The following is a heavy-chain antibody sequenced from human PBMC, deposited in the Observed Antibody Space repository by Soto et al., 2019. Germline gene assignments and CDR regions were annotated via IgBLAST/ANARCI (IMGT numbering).Heavy chain of an antibody. J-gene: IGHJ4*02. V-gene: IGHV3-33*01. CDR3: ARAGSGASSFFDY. CDR1: GFTFSSYG. CDR2: IWYDGSNK. D-gene: IGHD6-19*01. Sequence: QVQLVESGGGVVQPGRSLRLSCAASGFTFSSYGMHWVRQAPGKGLEWVAVIWYDGSNKYYADSVKGRFTISRDNSKNTLYLQMNRLRVEDAAVYYCARAGSGASSFFDYWGQGTLVTVSS.